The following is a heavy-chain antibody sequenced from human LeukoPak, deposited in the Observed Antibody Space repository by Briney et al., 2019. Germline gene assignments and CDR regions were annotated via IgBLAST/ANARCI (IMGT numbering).Heavy chain of an antibody. CDR2: IYWDDDK. Sequence: PTLSKPTPRLTLTGNYIGLSRSTTGVAVDWIRQLPRKALEWLALIYWDDDKRYSPSLKSRLTINKDTSKNQVVLTMNNMDHVDTATYYCAPLNGERVVDSHWGEGTLVTVSS. CDR3: APLNGERVVDSH. D-gene: IGHD3-22*01. CDR1: GLSRSTTGVA. J-gene: IGHJ4*02. V-gene: IGHV2-5*02.